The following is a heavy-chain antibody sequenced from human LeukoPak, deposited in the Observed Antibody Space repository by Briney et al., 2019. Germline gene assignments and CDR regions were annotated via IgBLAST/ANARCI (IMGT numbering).Heavy chain of an antibody. CDR3: ARGVSYYDSSGYYLADYFDY. D-gene: IGHD3-22*01. V-gene: IGHV3-30-3*01. CDR2: ISYDGSNK. CDR1: GFTFSSYA. Sequence: GGSLRLSCAASGFTFSSYAMHWVRQAPGKGLEWVAVISYDGSNKYYADSVKGRFTISRDNSKNTLYLQMNSLRAEDTAVCYCARGVSYYDSSGYYLADYFDYWGQGTLVTVSS. J-gene: IGHJ4*02.